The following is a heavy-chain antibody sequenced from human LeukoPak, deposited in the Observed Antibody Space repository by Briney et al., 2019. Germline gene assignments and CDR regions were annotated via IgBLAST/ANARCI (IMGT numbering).Heavy chain of an antibody. CDR3: AKTGTGYFRNWFDP. Sequence: EGSLRLSCAASGFTFSSYAMSWVRQAPGKGLEWVSAISGSGGSTYYADSVKGRFTISRDSSKNTLYLQMNSLRVEDTAVYSCAKTGTGYFRNWFDPWGQGTLVTVSS. J-gene: IGHJ5*02. CDR1: GFTFSSYA. V-gene: IGHV3-23*01. D-gene: IGHD3/OR15-3a*01. CDR2: ISGSGGST.